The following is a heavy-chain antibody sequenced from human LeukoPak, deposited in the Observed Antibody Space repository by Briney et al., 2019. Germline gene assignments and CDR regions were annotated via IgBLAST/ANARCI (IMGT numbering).Heavy chain of an antibody. CDR1: GFTFSSYS. J-gene: IGHJ4*02. CDR2: ISSTSATI. CDR3: ARTKPFDY. Sequence: PGGSLRLSCATSGFTFSSYSMNWVRQAPGKGLEWISYISSTSATIYYADSVKGRFTISRDNAKNSLSLQMNSLRADDTAVYYCARTKPFDYWGQGTLSPSPQ. V-gene: IGHV3-48*01.